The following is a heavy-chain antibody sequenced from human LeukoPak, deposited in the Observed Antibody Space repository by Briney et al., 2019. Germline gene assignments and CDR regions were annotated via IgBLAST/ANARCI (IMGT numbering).Heavy chain of an antibody. Sequence: GGSLRLSCAASGFTFSNHGMNWVRQAPGKGLEWVANIKQDGSEKDYVDSVKGRFTISRDNAKNSLYLQMNSLRAEDTAVYYCAKASAMIVVVSKHFDYWGQGTLVTVSS. CDR1: GFTFSNHG. CDR2: IKQDGSEK. J-gene: IGHJ4*02. V-gene: IGHV3-7*03. D-gene: IGHD3-22*01. CDR3: AKASAMIVVVSKHFDY.